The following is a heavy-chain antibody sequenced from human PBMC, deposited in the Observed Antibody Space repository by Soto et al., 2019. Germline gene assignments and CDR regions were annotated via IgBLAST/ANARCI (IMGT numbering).Heavy chain of an antibody. J-gene: IGHJ6*02. Sequence: EVQVLESGGGLVQPGGSLRLSCAASGLTFSSHAMSWVRQAPGKGLEWVSDISRSGGSTYYADSVKGRFTISRDNSKNTLYLQRNRLRAEDTAVYYCAKVFDSYYRGMDVWGQGTTVTVSS. D-gene: IGHD3-10*02. CDR3: AKVFDSYYRGMDV. V-gene: IGHV3-23*01. CDR1: GLTFSSHA. CDR2: ISRSGGST.